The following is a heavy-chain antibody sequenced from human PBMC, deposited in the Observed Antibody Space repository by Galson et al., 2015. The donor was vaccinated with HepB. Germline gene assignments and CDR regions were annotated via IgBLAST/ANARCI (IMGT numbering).Heavy chain of an antibody. CDR2: IKSKTDGGTT. J-gene: IGHJ4*02. Sequence: SLRLSCAGSGFTFSNAWLHWVRQAPGRGLEWLGRIKSKTDGGTTDYAAPITGRFTISRDDSKGILYLQMNSLKTEDTAVYYCTDPRWLQFPLWGQGTLVTVSS. CDR1: GFTFSNAW. CDR3: TDPRWLQFPL. D-gene: IGHD5-24*01. V-gene: IGHV3-15*01.